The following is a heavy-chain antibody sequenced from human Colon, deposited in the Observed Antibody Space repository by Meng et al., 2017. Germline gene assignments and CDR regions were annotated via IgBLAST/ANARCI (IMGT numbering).Heavy chain of an antibody. CDR1: GFSFSRSG. CDR3: VKAVEKHFDS. V-gene: IGHV3-30*18. CDR2: IANDGNLK. Sequence: QVQLVESGGGVVQPGESLRLSCGASGFSFSRSGMHWVRQAPGKGLEWVAVIANDGNLKLYRDSLKGRATITRDNSKNTVYLQMSSLTDKDTAVYYCVKAVEKHFDSWGPGTLVTVSS. D-gene: IGHD5-24*01. J-gene: IGHJ4*02.